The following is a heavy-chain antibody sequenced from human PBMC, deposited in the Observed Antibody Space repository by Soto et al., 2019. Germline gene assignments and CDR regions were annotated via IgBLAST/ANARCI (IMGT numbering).Heavy chain of an antibody. D-gene: IGHD3-10*01. CDR3: ALVLLWFGEFSY. CDR2: INPSGGST. CDR1: GYTFTRYS. J-gene: IGHJ4*02. V-gene: IGHV1-46*01. Sequence: QVQLVQSGAEVKKPGASVKVSCKASGYTFTRYSMHWVRQAPGQGLEWMGTINPSGGSTSYAQKFQGRVTMTGDTSTSTVYMELSSLRSEDTAVYYCALVLLWFGEFSYWGQGTLVTVSS.